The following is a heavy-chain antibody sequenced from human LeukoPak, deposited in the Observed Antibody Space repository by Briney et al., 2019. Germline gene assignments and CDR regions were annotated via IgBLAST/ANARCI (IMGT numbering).Heavy chain of an antibody. Sequence: SVKVSCKASGGTFSSYAISWVRQAPGQGLEWMGRIIPIFGTANYAQKFQGRVTITTDESTSTAYMELSSLRSEDTAVYYCARDAGLYGSVPQRNWGQGTLVTVSS. J-gene: IGHJ4*02. CDR3: ARDAGLYGSVPQRN. V-gene: IGHV1-69*05. D-gene: IGHD3-10*01. CDR1: GGTFSSYA. CDR2: IIPIFGTA.